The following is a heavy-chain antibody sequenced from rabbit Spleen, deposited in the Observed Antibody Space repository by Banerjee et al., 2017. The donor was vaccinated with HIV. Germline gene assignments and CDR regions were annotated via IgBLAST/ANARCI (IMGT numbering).Heavy chain of an antibody. J-gene: IGHJ6*01. CDR2: IYAAKGST. CDR3: ARDTGSSFSSYGMDL. D-gene: IGHD8-1*01. Sequence: EESGGGLVQPGGSLTLSCKASEIDFTNYYISWVRQAPGKGLEWIGIIYAAKGSTDYASWVNGRFTISRSTSLNTVDLKMTSLTAADTATYFCARDTGSSFSSYGMDLWGPGTLVTVS. V-gene: IGHV1S43*01. CDR1: EIDFTNYY.